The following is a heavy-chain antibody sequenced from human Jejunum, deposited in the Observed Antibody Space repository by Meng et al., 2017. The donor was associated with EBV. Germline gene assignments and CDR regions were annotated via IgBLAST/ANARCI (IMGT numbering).Heavy chain of an antibody. Sequence: EVQVIQSGGEVKKPGATVKISCKVSGYIYSDYYIHWVRQAPGEGLEWMGLVDPQDDETLYAEKFQGRVTITADTSPDTAYMELSSLRSEDTAIYYCALVLRARFNYFDPWGQGTLVTVSS. D-gene: IGHD4/OR15-4a*01. V-gene: IGHV1-69-2*01. CDR3: ALVLRARFNYFDP. CDR2: VDPQDDET. J-gene: IGHJ5*02. CDR1: GYIYSDYY.